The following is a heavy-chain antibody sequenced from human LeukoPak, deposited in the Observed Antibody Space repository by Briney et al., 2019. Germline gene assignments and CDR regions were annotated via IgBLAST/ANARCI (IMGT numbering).Heavy chain of an antibody. CDR3: AKHPFDSGDYFNE. CDR1: GGPISSYY. Sequence: SETLSLTCTVSGGPISSYYWSRIRQPPGEGLEWIGFIYHSGSTNYNPSLKSRVTISVDTSTNQFSLKMKSVTAADTAVYYCAKHPFDSGDYFNEWGQGTLVTVSS. V-gene: IGHV4-59*08. CDR2: IYHSGST. D-gene: IGHD3-22*01. J-gene: IGHJ4*02.